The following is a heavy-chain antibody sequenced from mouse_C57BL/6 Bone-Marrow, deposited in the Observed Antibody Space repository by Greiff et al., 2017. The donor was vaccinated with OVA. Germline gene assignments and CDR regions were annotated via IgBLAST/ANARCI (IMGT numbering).Heavy chain of an antibody. CDR1: GYTFTNYW. V-gene: IGHV1-63*01. CDR3: AREGMVTTRRLAY. CDR2: IYPGGGYT. Sequence: QVQLQQSGAELVRPGTSVKMSCKASGYTFTNYWIGWAKQRPGHGLEWIGDIYPGGGYTNYNEKFKGKATLTADKSSSTAYMQFSSLTSEDSAVYYCAREGMVTTRRLAYWGQGTLVTVSA. D-gene: IGHD2-2*01. J-gene: IGHJ3*01.